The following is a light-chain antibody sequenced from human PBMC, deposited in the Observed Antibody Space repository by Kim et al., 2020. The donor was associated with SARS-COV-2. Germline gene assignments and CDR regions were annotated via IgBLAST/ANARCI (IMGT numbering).Light chain of an antibody. Sequence: QSITISCTGTSSDVGNYNYVSWYQQHPGKAPKLMIYDVSRRPSGVSDRFSGSKSDNTASLTISGLQAEDEADYYCSSYTTSSTLYVFGTGTKVTVL. CDR1: SSDVGNYNY. J-gene: IGLJ1*01. V-gene: IGLV2-14*03. CDR2: DVS. CDR3: SSYTTSSTLYV.